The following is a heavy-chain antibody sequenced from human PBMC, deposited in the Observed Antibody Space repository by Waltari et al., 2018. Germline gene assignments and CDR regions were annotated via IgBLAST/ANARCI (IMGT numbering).Heavy chain of an antibody. CDR2: IYSGGCA. CDR3: ARGHRGSRPL. J-gene: IGHJ4*02. CDR1: GFPVSSDS. D-gene: IGHD3-10*01. V-gene: IGHV3-53*01. Sequence: EVRLVESGGDLVQPGGSLRLSCAASGFPVSSDSMNWLRQAPGKGRGWVSVIYSGGCANYIDSVKGRFIVSRDNSRNTLYLQMNGLRADDTAIYYCARGHRGSRPLWGQGTLVTVSS.